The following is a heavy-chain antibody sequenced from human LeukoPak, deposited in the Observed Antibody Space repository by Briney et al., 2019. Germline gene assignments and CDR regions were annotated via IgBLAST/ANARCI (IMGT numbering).Heavy chain of an antibody. CDR2: IYHTGST. Sequence: PSETLSLTCTLSVGSISSYYWSWIPQPPGGGREWIANIYHTGSTNYNPPLSSRVTISIDTAKNQFSLKMTSVTAADTAVYYCARRGRNSSGWQDYLWGQGTLVTVSS. CDR1: VGSISSYY. CDR3: ARRGRNSSGWQDYL. D-gene: IGHD6-25*01. J-gene: IGHJ4*02. V-gene: IGHV4-59*01.